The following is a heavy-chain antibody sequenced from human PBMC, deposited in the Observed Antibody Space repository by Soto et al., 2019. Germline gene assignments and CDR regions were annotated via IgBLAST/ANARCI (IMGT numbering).Heavy chain of an antibody. CDR3: APSGPNWGNAFTI. Sequence: QITLKEYGPTLVKPTQTLTLTFTFSGFSLSTSGVVVGWIRQPPGTALEWLALIYWDDDKRYSTSLKSRLTITKDTSKNQVVLKMTNMDTVDTATYYCAPSGPNWGNAFTIWCHGTMVTVS. V-gene: IGHV2-5*02. CDR1: GFSLSTSGVV. D-gene: IGHD7-27*01. CDR2: IYWDDDK. J-gene: IGHJ3*02.